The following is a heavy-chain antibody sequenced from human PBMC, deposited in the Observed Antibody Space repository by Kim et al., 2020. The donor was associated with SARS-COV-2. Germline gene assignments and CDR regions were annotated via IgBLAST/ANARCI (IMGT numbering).Heavy chain of an antibody. Sequence: SETLSLTCTVSGGSISGGGYYWSWIRHHPGQGLEWIGFIYYSGSTYYNPSLQSRVTMSVDTSKNQFSLTLSSVTAADTAVYFCARNSGQDYYYYMDVWGKGTTVTVSS. J-gene: IGHJ6*03. CDR1: GGSISGGGYY. D-gene: IGHD2-21*01. V-gene: IGHV4-31*03. CDR2: IYYSGST. CDR3: ARNSGQDYYYYMDV.